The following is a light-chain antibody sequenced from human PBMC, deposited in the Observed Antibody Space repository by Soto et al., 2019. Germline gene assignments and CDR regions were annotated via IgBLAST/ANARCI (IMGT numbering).Light chain of an antibody. CDR1: QTISSW. V-gene: IGKV1-5*03. Sequence: IQMTQSPSSLSASVGDRVTIPCRASQTISSWLAWYQQKPGKAPKLLIYKASTLKSGVPSRFSGSGSGTDFTLTISSLQSEDFATYYCQQLTSYPITFGQGTRLEIK. CDR3: QQLTSYPIT. CDR2: KAS. J-gene: IGKJ5*01.